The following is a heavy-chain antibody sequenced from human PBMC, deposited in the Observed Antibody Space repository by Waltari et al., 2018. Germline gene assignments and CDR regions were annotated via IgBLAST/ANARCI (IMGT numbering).Heavy chain of an antibody. Sequence: EVQVLESGGGLVQPGGSQRLSCTASGFIFRSHAMSWVRQSPGKGLEWVSGINERGSTTYYADSVRGRFTISRDNSKKTVYLQMSSLRTEDTAIYYCAKDVNGMVSGWFDPWGQGTLVIVSS. CDR2: INERGSTT. J-gene: IGHJ5*02. D-gene: IGHD2-8*01. CDR1: GFIFRSHA. V-gene: IGHV3-23*01. CDR3: AKDVNGMVSGWFDP.